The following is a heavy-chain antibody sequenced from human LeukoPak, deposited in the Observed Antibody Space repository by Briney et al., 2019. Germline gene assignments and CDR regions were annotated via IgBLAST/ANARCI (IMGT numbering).Heavy chain of an antibody. J-gene: IGHJ4*02. CDR3: AKDQGSYRLFDY. V-gene: IGHV3-23*01. Sequence: PGGSLRLSCAASGFTFSDKYMTWVRQAPGKGLEWVSSISVGSGSGSTYYADSVKGRFTISRDNSKNTLYLQMNSLRAEDTAVYYCAKDQGSYRLFDYWGQGTLVTVSS. D-gene: IGHD4-11*01. CDR2: ISVGSGSGST. CDR1: GFTFSDKY.